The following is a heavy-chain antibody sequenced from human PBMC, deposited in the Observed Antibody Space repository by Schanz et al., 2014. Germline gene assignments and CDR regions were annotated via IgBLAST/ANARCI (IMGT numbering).Heavy chain of an antibody. D-gene: IGHD3-22*01. CDR3: AKQHGVIQQVSDY. V-gene: IGHV3-66*04. CDR1: GFTVSNSY. J-gene: IGHJ4*02. CDR2: IYSSGST. Sequence: EVQLVESGGGLVQPGGSLRLSCAASGFTVSNSYIHWVRQAPGKGLEWVSTIYSSGSTYYADSVKGRFTISRDNSENTLYLQMNSLRAEDTAVYYCAKQHGVIQQVSDYWGQGTLVTVSS.